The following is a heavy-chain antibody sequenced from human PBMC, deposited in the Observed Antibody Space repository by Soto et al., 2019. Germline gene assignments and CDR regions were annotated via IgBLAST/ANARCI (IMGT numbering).Heavy chain of an antibody. J-gene: IGHJ4*02. Sequence: QVQLVQSGAEVKKPGASVKVSCKASGYTFTSYDINWVRQATGQGLEWMGWMNPNSGNTVYAQKFQGRVTMTRNTSVSTAYMELSSLRSEDTAVYYCARERSSGWYVDYWGQGTRVTVSS. V-gene: IGHV1-8*01. D-gene: IGHD6-19*01. CDR1: GYTFTSYD. CDR3: ARERSSGWYVDY. CDR2: MNPNSGNT.